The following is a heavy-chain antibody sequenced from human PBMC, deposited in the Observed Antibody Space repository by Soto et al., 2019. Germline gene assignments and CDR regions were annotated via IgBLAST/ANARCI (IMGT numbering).Heavy chain of an antibody. CDR1: GFTFSSYA. Sequence: GGSLRLSCAASGFTFSSYAMSWVRQAPGKGLEWVSAISGSGGSTYYADSVKGRFTISRDNSKNTLYLQMNSLRAEDTAVYYCAKPLTPRLWFGELLLAHANYWGQGTLVTVSS. V-gene: IGHV3-23*01. J-gene: IGHJ4*02. CDR2: ISGSGGST. CDR3: AKPLTPRLWFGELLLAHANY. D-gene: IGHD3-10*01.